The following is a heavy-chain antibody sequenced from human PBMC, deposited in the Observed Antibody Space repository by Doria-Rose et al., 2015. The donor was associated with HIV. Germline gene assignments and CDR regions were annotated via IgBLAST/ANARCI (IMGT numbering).Heavy chain of an antibody. CDR2: IFSDDER. CDR1: GVSLSSPGMG. D-gene: IGHD6-13*01. V-gene: IGHV2-26*01. J-gene: IGHJ4*02. Sequence: VSGVSLSSPGMGVSWIRQPPGKTLEWLANIFSDDERSYKTSLKSRLTISRGTSKSQVVLTMTDMDPVDTATYYCARIKSSRWYHKYYFDFWGQGTLVIVSA. CDR3: ARIKSSRWYHKYYFDF.